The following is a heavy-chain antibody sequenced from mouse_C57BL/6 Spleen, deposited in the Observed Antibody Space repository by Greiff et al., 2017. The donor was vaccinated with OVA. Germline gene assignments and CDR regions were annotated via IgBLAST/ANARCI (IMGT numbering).Heavy chain of an antibody. D-gene: IGHD1-1*02. CDR3: ARRVVFDY. V-gene: IGHV1-69*01. CDR1: GYTFTSYW. CDR2: IDPSDSYT. Sequence: QVQLQQPGAELVMPGASVKLSCKASGYTFTSYWMHWVKQRPGQGLEWIGEIDPSDSYTNSNQKFKGKSTLTVDKSSSTAYMQLSSLTSEDSAVYYCARRVVFDYWGQGTTLTVSS. J-gene: IGHJ2*01.